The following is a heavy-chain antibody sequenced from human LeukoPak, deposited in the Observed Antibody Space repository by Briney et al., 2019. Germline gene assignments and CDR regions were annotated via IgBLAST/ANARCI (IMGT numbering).Heavy chain of an antibody. CDR3: AKVVSGWFDP. Sequence: SEPLSPTGTVPGGSTSGSYWSWIRQPPGKGLEWIGSIYHNGGTNYNPSLESRVTMSVDTSKNQFFLKMTSVTAADTAAYYCAKVVSGWFDPWGQGTLVTVSS. CDR1: GGSTSGSY. CDR2: IYHNGGT. V-gene: IGHV4-59*01. D-gene: IGHD6-19*01. J-gene: IGHJ5*02.